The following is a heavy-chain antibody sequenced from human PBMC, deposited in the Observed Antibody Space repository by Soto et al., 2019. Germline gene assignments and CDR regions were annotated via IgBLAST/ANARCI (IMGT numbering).Heavy chain of an antibody. J-gene: IGHJ4*02. D-gene: IGHD6-19*01. Sequence: QVQLVESGGGVVQPGGSLRLSCAASGFTFRSYGMHWVRQAPGKGLEWVAVISYDGSNKFYADSLKGRVTISRDNSKNTLYLLVNSLRTEDTAVHYCAKDVGSGWWEAYSWGQGTLVTVSS. V-gene: IGHV3-30*18. CDR3: AKDVGSGWWEAYS. CDR1: GFTFRSYG. CDR2: ISYDGSNK.